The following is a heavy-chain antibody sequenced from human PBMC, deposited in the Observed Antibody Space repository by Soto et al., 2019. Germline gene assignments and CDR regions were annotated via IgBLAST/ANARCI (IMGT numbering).Heavy chain of an antibody. CDR3: AHSVREYNYGSGSYFGRIDY. Sequence: QITLKESGPTLVKPTQTLTLTCTFSGFSLRTSGVGVAWIRQPPGKALEWLALIYWNDDKRYSPSLKSRLTITKDTSRNRVVLTMINMDPVDTATYYCAHSVREYNYGSGSYFGRIDYWGQGTLVTVSS. CDR1: GFSLRTSGVG. J-gene: IGHJ4*02. V-gene: IGHV2-5*01. D-gene: IGHD3-10*01. CDR2: IYWNDDK.